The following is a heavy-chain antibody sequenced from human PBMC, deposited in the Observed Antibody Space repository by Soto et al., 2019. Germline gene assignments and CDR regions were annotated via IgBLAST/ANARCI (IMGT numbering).Heavy chain of an antibody. Sequence: QVQLVESGGGVVQPGRSLRLSCAASGFTFSSYGMHWVRQAPGKGLEWVAVIWYDGSNKYYADSVKGRFTISRDNSKNTLYLQMNSLRAEDTAVYYCASTQDCGGSCYREYFQHWGQGTLVTVSS. CDR3: ASTQDCGGSCYREYFQH. CDR2: IWYDGSNK. J-gene: IGHJ1*01. V-gene: IGHV3-33*01. D-gene: IGHD2-15*01. CDR1: GFTFSSYG.